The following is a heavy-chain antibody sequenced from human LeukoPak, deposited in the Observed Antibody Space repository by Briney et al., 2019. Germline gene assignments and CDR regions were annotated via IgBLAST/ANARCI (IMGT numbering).Heavy chain of an antibody. Sequence: GGSLRLSCAASGFTVSGHPMSWVRQAPGKGLEWVAVISYDGSNKYYADSVKGRFTISRDNSKNTLYLQMNSLRAEDTAVYYCAREEETYYGSGIRYFDYWGQGTLVTVSS. V-gene: IGHV3-30*04. D-gene: IGHD3-10*01. CDR2: ISYDGSNK. CDR3: AREEETYYGSGIRYFDY. J-gene: IGHJ4*02. CDR1: GFTVSGHP.